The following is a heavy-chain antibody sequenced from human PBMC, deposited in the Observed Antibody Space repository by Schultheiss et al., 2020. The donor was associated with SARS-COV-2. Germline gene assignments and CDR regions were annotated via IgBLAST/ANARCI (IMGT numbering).Heavy chain of an antibody. Sequence: GSLRLSCVASGFTFSSYAMHWVRQAPGKGLEWVAVISYDGSNKYYADSVKGRFTISRDNSKNTLYLQMNSLRAEDTAVYYCARDIKNTGGWFDPWGQGTLVTVSS. J-gene: IGHJ5*02. CDR1: GFTFSSYA. CDR2: ISYDGSNK. D-gene: IGHD1-14*01. CDR3: ARDIKNTGGWFDP. V-gene: IGHV3-30-3*01.